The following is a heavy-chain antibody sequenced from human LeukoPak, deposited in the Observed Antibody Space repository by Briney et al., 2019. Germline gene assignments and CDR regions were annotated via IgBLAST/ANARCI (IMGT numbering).Heavy chain of an antibody. CDR1: GFTFDDYT. CDR3: ARGSIAVALDY. CDR2: ISWDGGST. Sequence: GGSLRLSCAASGFTFDDYTMHWVRQAPGKGLEWVSLISWDGGSTYYADSVKGRLTISRDNSKNSLYLQMNSLRTEDTALYYCARGSIAVALDYWGQGTLVTVSS. V-gene: IGHV3-43*01. D-gene: IGHD6-19*01. J-gene: IGHJ4*02.